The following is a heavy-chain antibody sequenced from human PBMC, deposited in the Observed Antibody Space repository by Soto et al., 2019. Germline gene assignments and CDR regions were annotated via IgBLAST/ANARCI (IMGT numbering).Heavy chain of an antibody. Sequence: GGSLRLSCAASGFTFSDYYMSWIRQAPGKGLEWVSYISSSGSTIYYADSVKGRFTISRDNAKNSLYLQMNSLRAEDTAVYYCARDLAVTTVSDDPHSDYWGQGTLVTVSS. CDR2: ISSSGSTI. CDR3: ARDLAVTTVSDDPHSDY. CDR1: GFTFSDYY. D-gene: IGHD4-4*01. V-gene: IGHV3-11*01. J-gene: IGHJ4*02.